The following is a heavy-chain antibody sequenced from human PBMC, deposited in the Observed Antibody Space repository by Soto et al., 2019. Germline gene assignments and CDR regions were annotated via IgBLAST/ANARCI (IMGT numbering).Heavy chain of an antibody. CDR3: VGGSWFD. Sequence: EVQLVESGGDMVQPGRSLKLSCVGSGYSFEDHSMHWVRQAPGKGLEWVSGISWNGNFTGYADSVKGRFTISRDNAKNSLFLQMRSLSLEDRALYYCVGGSWFDWGQGTLVTVSS. CDR1: GYSFEDHS. V-gene: IGHV3-9*01. D-gene: IGHD2-15*01. J-gene: IGHJ4*02. CDR2: ISWNGNFT.